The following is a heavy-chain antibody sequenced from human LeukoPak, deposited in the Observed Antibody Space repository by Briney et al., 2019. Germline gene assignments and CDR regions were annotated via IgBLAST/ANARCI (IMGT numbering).Heavy chain of an antibody. D-gene: IGHD6-19*01. CDR3: ARESAEYSSGWYYY. Sequence: GRSLRLSCAASGFTFSSYAMHWVRQAPGKGLEWVAVISYDGSNKYYADSVKGRFTISRDNSKNTLYLQMNSLRAEDTAVYYYARESAEYSSGWYYYWGQGTLVTVSS. V-gene: IGHV3-30-3*01. J-gene: IGHJ4*02. CDR2: ISYDGSNK. CDR1: GFTFSSYA.